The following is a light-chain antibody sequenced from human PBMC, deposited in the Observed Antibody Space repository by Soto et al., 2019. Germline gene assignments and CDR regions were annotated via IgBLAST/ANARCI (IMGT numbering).Light chain of an antibody. CDR1: SSKIRSNS. V-gene: IGLV1-44*01. CDR3: AAWDDSLNGVV. J-gene: IGLJ2*01. CDR2: SSN. Sequence: QSVLTQPPSASGTPGQRVTISCSGSSSKIRSNSVNWYQQLPGTAPKLLMYSSNQRPSGVPDRFSGSKSGTSASLAISGLQSEDEADYYCAAWDDSLNGVVFGGGTKLTVL.